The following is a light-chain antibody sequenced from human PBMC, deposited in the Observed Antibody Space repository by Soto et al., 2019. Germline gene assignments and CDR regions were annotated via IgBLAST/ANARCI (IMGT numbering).Light chain of an antibody. CDR2: AAS. CDR3: QQRYSTPYT. J-gene: IGKJ2*01. V-gene: IGKV1-39*01. CDR1: QSISSY. Sequence: DIQMTQSPSSLSASVGDRVTITCRASQSISSYLNWYQQKPGKAHKLLIYAASSLQSGVPSRFSGSGSGTDFTLTIRSLQPEDFATYYCQQRYSTPYTFGQGTNLEIK.